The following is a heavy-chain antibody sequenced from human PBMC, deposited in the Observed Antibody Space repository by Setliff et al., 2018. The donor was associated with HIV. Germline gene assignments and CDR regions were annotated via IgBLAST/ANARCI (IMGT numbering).Heavy chain of an antibody. Sequence: SETLSLTCIVSGGSFSSSSYSWGWIRQPPGKGLEWIGSIYYSGSTYYNPSLKSRVTTSVDTSKNQSSLKLSSVTAADTAVYYCARSRIHCSGGSCYPNWFDPWGQGTLVTVSS. CDR2: IYYSGST. CDR3: ARSRIHCSGGSCYPNWFDP. J-gene: IGHJ5*02. V-gene: IGHV4-39*01. CDR1: GGSFSSSSYS. D-gene: IGHD2-15*01.